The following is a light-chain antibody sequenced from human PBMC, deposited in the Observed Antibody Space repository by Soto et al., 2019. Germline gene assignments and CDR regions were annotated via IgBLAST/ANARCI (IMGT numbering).Light chain of an antibody. CDR1: QSIGSW. J-gene: IGKJ5*01. Sequence: DIQMTQSPSTLSASVGDRVIIVCRASQSIGSWLAWYQQKPGKAPKLLIYEASTLESGVPSRFSGSGSGTEFTLTIRSLQPDDFATYYCLHHHNFPLTFGQGTRLEIK. V-gene: IGKV1-5*03. CDR3: LHHHNFPLT. CDR2: EAS.